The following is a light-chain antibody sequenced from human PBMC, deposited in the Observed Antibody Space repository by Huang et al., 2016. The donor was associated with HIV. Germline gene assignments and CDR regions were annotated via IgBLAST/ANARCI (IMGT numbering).Light chain of an antibody. Sequence: EIVLTQSPGTLSWSPGERGTLSCTASQSVSNNYLAWYQQRPGQAPILLIFGASTRATGIPDRFSGSGSGTDFTLTISRLESEDFAVYYCQQYGSSPRTFGQGTKLEIK. CDR1: QSVSNNY. CDR2: GAS. J-gene: IGKJ2*01. V-gene: IGKV3-20*01. CDR3: QQYGSSPRT.